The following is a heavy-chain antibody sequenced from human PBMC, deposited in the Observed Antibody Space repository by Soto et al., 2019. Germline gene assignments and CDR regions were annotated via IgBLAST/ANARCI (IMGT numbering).Heavy chain of an antibody. V-gene: IGHV3-23*01. D-gene: IGHD2-2*01. CDR3: ADLSRYCTSSNCD. J-gene: IGHJ4*02. CDR1: GFTFTSYS. CDR2: SMGTSAST. Sequence: DVRLLESGGGLVQPGGSLRLSWAASGFTFTSYSRSWVPQAPVKGLEGVSSMGTSASTYYGDSVRGRFTISKDNSRNTLYLQMNSLRAEDTAVYYCADLSRYCTSSNCDWGQGTLVTVSS.